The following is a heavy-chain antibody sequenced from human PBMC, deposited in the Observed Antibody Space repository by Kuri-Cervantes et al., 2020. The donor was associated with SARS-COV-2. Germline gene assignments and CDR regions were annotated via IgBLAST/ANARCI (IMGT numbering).Heavy chain of an antibody. CDR1: GGSFSGYY. V-gene: IGHV4-34*01. CDR2: INHSGST. CDR3: ARGVGYCSGGSCYYYFDY. J-gene: IGHJ4*02. Sequence: SETLSLTCADYGGSFSGYYWSWIRQPPGKGLEWIGEINHSGSTNYNPSLKSRVTISVDTSKNQFSLKLSSVTAADTAVYYCARGVGYCSGGSCYYYFDYWGQGTLVTVSS. D-gene: IGHD2-15*01.